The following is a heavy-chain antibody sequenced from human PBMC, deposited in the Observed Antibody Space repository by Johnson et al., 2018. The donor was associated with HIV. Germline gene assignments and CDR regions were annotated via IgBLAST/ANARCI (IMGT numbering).Heavy chain of an antibody. CDR3: AKDPLVVPAGTLDAFDI. J-gene: IGHJ3*02. V-gene: IGHV3-30*18. CDR1: GLSFSNFG. D-gene: IGHD2-2*01. Sequence: QVQLVESGGGVVQPGKSLTLSCVGSGLSFSNFGIHWVRQAPGKGPEWVAVISFDGNLKKYADSVKGRFTISRDNSKNTLYLQMTSLRQDDTAIYYCAKDPLVVPAGTLDAFDIWGQGTMVTVSS. CDR2: ISFDGNLK.